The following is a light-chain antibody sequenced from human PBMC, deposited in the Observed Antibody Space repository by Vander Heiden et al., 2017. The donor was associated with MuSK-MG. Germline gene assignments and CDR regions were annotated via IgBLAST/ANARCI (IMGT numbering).Light chain of an antibody. CDR2: DVS. V-gene: IGLV2-14*03. Sequence: QPALTQPASVSGSPGQSITISCPGTSSDVGGYNDGSWYQQHPGKAPKLMIYDVSKRPSGVSNRFSGSKSGDTASLTISGLQAEDEADYYCSSYTSSSTRGVFGGGTKLTVL. CDR3: SSYTSSSTRGV. J-gene: IGLJ2*01. CDR1: SSDVGGYND.